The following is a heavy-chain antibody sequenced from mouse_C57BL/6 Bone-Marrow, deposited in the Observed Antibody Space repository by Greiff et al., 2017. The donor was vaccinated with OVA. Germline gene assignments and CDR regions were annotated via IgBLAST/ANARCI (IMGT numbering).Heavy chain of an antibody. CDR1: GYTFTDYY. D-gene: IGHD2-4*01. CDR3: ARLPLYEYDEGFAY. V-gene: IGHV1-26*01. CDR2: INPNNGGT. J-gene: IGHJ3*01. Sequence: EVQLQQSGPELVKPGASVKISCKASGYTFTDYYMNWVKQSHGKSLEWIGDINPNNGGTSYNQKFKGKATLTVDKSSSTAYMELRSLTSEDSAVYYCARLPLYEYDEGFAYWGQGTLVTVSA.